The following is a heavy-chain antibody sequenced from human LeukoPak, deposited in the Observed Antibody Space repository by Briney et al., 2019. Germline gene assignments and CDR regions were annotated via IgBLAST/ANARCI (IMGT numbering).Heavy chain of an antibody. J-gene: IGHJ4*02. D-gene: IGHD1-26*01. V-gene: IGHV3-30*04. CDR2: ISRDGDNE. Sequence: GGSLRLSCAASGFPFNTYAMHWVRQAPGKGLEWVALISRDGDNEYYADSVKGRFTISRDNSKNTLYLQMNSLRAEDTAVYYCAKVPPTKLLDWGQGTLVTVSS. CDR3: AKVPPTKLLD. CDR1: GFPFNTYA.